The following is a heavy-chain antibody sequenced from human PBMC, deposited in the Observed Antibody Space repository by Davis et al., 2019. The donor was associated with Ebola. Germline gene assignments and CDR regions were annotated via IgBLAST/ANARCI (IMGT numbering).Heavy chain of an antibody. J-gene: IGHJ2*01. D-gene: IGHD6-13*01. V-gene: IGHV3-11*05. CDR1: GFTFSDYY. CDR3: ARDGAIAAAGTGWYFDL. CDR2: ISSSSSYT. Sequence: GGSLRLSCAASGFTFSDYYMSWIRQAPGKGLEWVSYISSSSSYTNHADSVKGRFTISRDNSKNTLYLQMNSVRAEDTAVYYCARDGAIAAAGTGWYFDLWGRGTLVTVSS.